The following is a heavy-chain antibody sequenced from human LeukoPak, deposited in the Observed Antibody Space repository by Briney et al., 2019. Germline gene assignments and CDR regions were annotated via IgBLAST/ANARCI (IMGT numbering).Heavy chain of an antibody. Sequence: ASVKVSCKASGYTFTGYYMHWGRQAPRRGLEWMGRINPNSGGTNYAQKFQGRVTMTRDTSISTAYMELRRLRSDDTAVYYCARDLDVGYTEYFQHWGQGTLVTVSS. CDR3: ARDLDVGYTEYFQH. D-gene: IGHD5-24*01. V-gene: IGHV1-2*06. J-gene: IGHJ1*01. CDR2: INPNSGGT. CDR1: GYTFTGYY.